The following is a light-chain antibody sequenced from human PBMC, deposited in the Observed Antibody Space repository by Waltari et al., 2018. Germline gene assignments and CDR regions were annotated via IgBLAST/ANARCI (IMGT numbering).Light chain of an antibody. J-gene: IGKJ1*01. CDR3: QQYNNWPPWT. CDR2: GAS. CDR1: QNINSN. Sequence: IVMTQSPATLSVSPREGATLSCRASQNINSNLAWYQQQPGQTPRLLIYGASTRAIGIPARFSGSGSGTEFTLTISSLQSEDFALYYCQQYNNWPPWTFGQGTKVEIK. V-gene: IGKV3D-15*01.